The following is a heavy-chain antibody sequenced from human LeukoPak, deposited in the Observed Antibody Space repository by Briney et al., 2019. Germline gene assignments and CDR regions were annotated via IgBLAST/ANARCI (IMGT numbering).Heavy chain of an antibody. V-gene: IGHV1-46*03. J-gene: IGHJ6*04. CDR1: GYTFTSYY. CDR2: INPSGGST. CDR3: AREASAAAKMDV. Sequence: GASVKVSCKASGYTFTSYYMHWVRQAPGQGLEWMGIINPSGGSTSYAQKFQGRVTMTRDTSTSTVYTELSSLRSEDTAVYYCAREASAAAKMDVWGKGTTVTVSS. D-gene: IGHD6-13*01.